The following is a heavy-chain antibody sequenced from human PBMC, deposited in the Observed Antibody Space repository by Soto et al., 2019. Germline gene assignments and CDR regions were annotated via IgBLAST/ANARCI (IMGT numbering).Heavy chain of an antibody. Sequence: GGSLRLSCAASGFTFSSYAMSWVRQAPGKGLEWVSAISGSGGSTYYADSVKGRFTISRDNSKNTLYLQMNSLRAEDTAVYYCAKEVGRIDIVVVPALLAGDYWGQGTLVTVSS. CDR2: ISGSGGST. D-gene: IGHD2-15*01. V-gene: IGHV3-23*01. CDR3: AKEVGRIDIVVVPALLAGDY. J-gene: IGHJ4*02. CDR1: GFTFSSYA.